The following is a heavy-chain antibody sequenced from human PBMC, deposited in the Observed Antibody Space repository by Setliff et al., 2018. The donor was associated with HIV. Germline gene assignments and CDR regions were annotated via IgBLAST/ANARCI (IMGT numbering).Heavy chain of an antibody. CDR3: ARLAMAAAGMRWFDP. D-gene: IGHD6-13*01. J-gene: IGHJ5*02. CDR1: GGSISSTNYY. V-gene: IGHV4-39*01. CDR2: IYYSGIT. Sequence: SETLSLTCTVPGGSISSTNYYWAWIRQPPGKGLEWIGSIYYSGITYYIPSLKSRVTISVDTSKNQFSLRLSSVTATDTAVHYCARLAMAAAGMRWFDPWGQGALVTVSS.